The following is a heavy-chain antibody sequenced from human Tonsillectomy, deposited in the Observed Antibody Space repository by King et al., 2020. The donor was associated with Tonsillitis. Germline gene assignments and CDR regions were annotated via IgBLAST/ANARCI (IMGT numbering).Heavy chain of an antibody. Sequence: VQLVESGGALVKPGGSLRLSCAASGFTFSSFSMNWVRQAPGKGLEWVSSISSGGSYTYYTDSLKGRFTISRDNAKSSLYLQLNSLRPEDTAVYYCARDFGSSNRDPFDYWGQGTLVTVSS. CDR1: GFTFSSFS. J-gene: IGHJ4*02. CDR2: ISSGGSYT. D-gene: IGHD1-14*01. V-gene: IGHV3-21*01. CDR3: ARDFGSSNRDPFDY.